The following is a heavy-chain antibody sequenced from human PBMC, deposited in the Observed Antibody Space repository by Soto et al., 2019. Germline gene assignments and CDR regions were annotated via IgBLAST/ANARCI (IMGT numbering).Heavy chain of an antibody. D-gene: IGHD6-19*01. V-gene: IGHV3-23*01. Sequence: GGSLRLSCAVSGFTFTDHAMTWVRQAPGKGLEWVSTTSNNGDRTFYADSVKGRFTVSTDRTNNTLYLQMNSLRADDTAVYFCARPPLYSNGGYFDSWGQGTLVTVSS. J-gene: IGHJ4*02. CDR3: ARPPLYSNGGYFDS. CDR1: GFTFTDHA. CDR2: TSNNGDRT.